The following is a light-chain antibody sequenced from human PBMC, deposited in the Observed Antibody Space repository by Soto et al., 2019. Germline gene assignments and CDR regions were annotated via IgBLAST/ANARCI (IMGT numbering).Light chain of an antibody. V-gene: IGKV1-5*01. CDR1: QRMSGW. J-gene: IGKJ5*01. Sequence: DIQMTQSPSTLSASVGDTVTITCRASQRMSGWLAWHQQKPGKAPNLLIYDASTLESGVPSRFSGSGSGTEFTLTISSLQSEDFTVYYCQQYNNWPAITFGQGTRLEI. CDR3: QQYNNWPAIT. CDR2: DAS.